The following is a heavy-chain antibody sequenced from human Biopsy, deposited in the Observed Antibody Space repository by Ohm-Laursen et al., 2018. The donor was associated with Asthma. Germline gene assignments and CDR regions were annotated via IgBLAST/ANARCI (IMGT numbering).Heavy chain of an antibody. CDR2: IRPHTGDT. Sequence: ASVKVSCKASGYTFTSTVYGISWVRQAPGQGLEWMGWIRPHTGDTNYAQMLRGRVTMTTDTSTSTAYMELRGLRSDDTAVYYCARAQDYYDSRGYYRSFDYWGQGTLVTVSS. J-gene: IGHJ4*02. CDR3: ARAQDYYDSRGYYRSFDY. V-gene: IGHV1-18*01. D-gene: IGHD3-22*01. CDR1: GYTFTSTVYG.